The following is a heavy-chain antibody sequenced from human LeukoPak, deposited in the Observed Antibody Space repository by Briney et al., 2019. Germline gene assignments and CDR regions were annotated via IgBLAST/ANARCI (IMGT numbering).Heavy chain of an antibody. D-gene: IGHD3-10*01. J-gene: IGHJ4*02. CDR2: IDGTGRTT. CDR3: AKINSITLVRGANLLLNN. Sequence: PGGSLRLSCAASGFTFSRYGINWVRQAPGKGLEWVSSIDGTGRTTDYADSVKGRFTTSRDNSKNAAYLQLDSLRADDTAVYYCAKINSITLVRGANLLLNNWGQGTLVTVSS. CDR1: GFTFSRYG. V-gene: IGHV3-23*01.